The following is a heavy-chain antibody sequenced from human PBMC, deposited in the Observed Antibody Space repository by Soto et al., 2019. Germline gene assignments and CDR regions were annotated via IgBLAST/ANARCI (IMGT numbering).Heavy chain of an antibody. CDR3: ARINVLRYFDWSPSFDY. J-gene: IGHJ4*02. D-gene: IGHD3-9*01. CDR1: GGSISSYY. Sequence: ASETLSLTCTVSGGSISSYYWSWIRQPPGKGLEWIGYIYYSGSTNYNPSLKSRVTISVDTSKNQFSLKLSSVTAADTAVYYCARINVLRYFDWSPSFDYWGQGTLVTVTS. CDR2: IYYSGST. V-gene: IGHV4-59*01.